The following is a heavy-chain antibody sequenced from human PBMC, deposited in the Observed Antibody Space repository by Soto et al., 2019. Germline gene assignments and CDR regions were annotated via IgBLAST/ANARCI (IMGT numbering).Heavy chain of an antibody. CDR3: ARRHLAVAVSPWFDP. CDR1: GLSITDSEMG. Sequence: QVTLKESGPVLVKPTETLTLRCTVSGLSITDSEMGVSWIRQPPGQPLEWLAHIDSSVEKSYRTFLKSRLATSKDTYKSQIDLTMTNMDPADTATYYCARRHLAVAVSPWFDPWGQGIPVTVSS. CDR2: IDSSVEK. D-gene: IGHD6-19*01. V-gene: IGHV2-26*01. J-gene: IGHJ5*02.